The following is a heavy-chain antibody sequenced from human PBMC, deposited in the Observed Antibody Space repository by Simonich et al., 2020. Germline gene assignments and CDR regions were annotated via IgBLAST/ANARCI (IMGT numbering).Heavy chain of an antibody. J-gene: IGHJ6*02. CDR1: GYSISSGYY. CDR2: IYHSGHH. D-gene: IGHD6-13*01. Sequence: QVQLQESGPGLVKPSETLSLTCAVSGYSISSGYYWGWIRQPPGKGLEWIGSIYHSGHHYYNPSLKSRVTIAVDTSKNQFSLKLSSVTAADTAVYYCARVGYSNYYYYGMDVWGQGTTVTVSS. V-gene: IGHV4-38-2*01. CDR3: ARVGYSNYYYYGMDV.